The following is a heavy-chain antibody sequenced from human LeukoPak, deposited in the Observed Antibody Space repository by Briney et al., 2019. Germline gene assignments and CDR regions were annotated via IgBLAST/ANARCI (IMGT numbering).Heavy chain of an antibody. D-gene: IGHD2-15*01. J-gene: IGHJ4*02. V-gene: IGHV3-11*04. CDR2: ISSSGSMI. CDR3: ARDLIRGSFDY. CDR1: GFTFSDYY. Sequence: GGSLRLSCAASGFTFSDYYMSWIRQAPGKGLEWVSYISSSGSMISDADSVKGRFTISRDNAKNSLYLQMNSLRAEDTAVYYCARDLIRGSFDYWGQGTLVTVSS.